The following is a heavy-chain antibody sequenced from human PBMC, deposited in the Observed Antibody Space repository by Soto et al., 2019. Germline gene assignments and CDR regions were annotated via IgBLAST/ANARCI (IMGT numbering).Heavy chain of an antibody. J-gene: IGHJ6*02. D-gene: IGHD5-18*01. V-gene: IGHV3-30*18. CDR1: GFTFSSYG. CDR2: ISYDGSNK. CDR3: AKVDGYSYGYSPPFDYYGMDV. Sequence: GGSLRLSCAASGFTFSSYGMHWVRQAPGKGLEWVAVISYDGSNKYYADSVKGRFTISRDNSKNTLYLQMNSLRAEDTAVYYCAKVDGYSYGYSPPFDYYGMDVWGQGTTVTVSS.